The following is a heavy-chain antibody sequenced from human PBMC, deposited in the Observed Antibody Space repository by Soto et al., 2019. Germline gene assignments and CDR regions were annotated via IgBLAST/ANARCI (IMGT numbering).Heavy chain of an antibody. CDR1: GFTFSSYA. Sequence: GSLRLSCAASGFTFSSYAMSWVRQAPGKGLEWVSAISGSGGSTYYADSVKGRFTISRDNSKNTLYLQMNSLRAEDTAVYYCAKVNDFWSGYLYYYYYYMDVWGKGTTVTVSS. CDR2: ISGSGGST. V-gene: IGHV3-23*01. J-gene: IGHJ6*03. CDR3: AKVNDFWSGYLYYYYYYMDV. D-gene: IGHD3-3*01.